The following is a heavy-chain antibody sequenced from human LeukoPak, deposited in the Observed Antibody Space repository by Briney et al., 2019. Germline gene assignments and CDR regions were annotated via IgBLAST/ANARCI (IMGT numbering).Heavy chain of an antibody. Sequence: SVKVSCXASGGTFSSYAISWVRRAPGQGLEWMGRIIPIFGTANYAQKFQGRVTITTDESTSTAYMELSSLRSEDTAVYYCARDREHYYDSSGYYYHDYWGQGTLVTVSS. V-gene: IGHV1-69*05. CDR1: GGTFSSYA. CDR3: ARDREHYYDSSGYYYHDY. J-gene: IGHJ4*02. CDR2: IIPIFGTA. D-gene: IGHD3-22*01.